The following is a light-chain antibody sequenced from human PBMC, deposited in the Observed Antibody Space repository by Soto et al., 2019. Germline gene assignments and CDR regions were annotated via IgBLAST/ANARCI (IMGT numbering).Light chain of an antibody. V-gene: IGKV3-15*01. J-gene: IGKJ1*01. Sequence: DIVMTQSPATLSVSPGERATLSCRASQSVSSNLAWYQRKPGQAPRLLIYGASTRATGIPGRFSGSGSGTEFTLSISSLQSEDFAVYYCQQYNNLPETFGQGTKVDIK. CDR3: QQYNNLPET. CDR1: QSVSSN. CDR2: GAS.